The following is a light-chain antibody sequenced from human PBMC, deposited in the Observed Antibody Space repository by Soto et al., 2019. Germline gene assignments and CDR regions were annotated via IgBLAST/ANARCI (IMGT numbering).Light chain of an antibody. CDR2: EAS. CDR3: CSNRDTSYV. Sequence: QSVLTQPASVSGSPGQSITISCTGTSSDIGSLNLVSWYQQHSGKAPTLLIYEASKRPSGVSNRFSGSKSGNTASLTISGLQAEDEADYYCCSNRDTSYVFGAGTKLTVL. V-gene: IGLV2-23*01. J-gene: IGLJ1*01. CDR1: SSDIGSLNL.